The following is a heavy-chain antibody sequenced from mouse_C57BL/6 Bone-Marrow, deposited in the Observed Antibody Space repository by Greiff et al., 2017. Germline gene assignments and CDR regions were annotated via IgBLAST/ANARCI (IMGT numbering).Heavy chain of an antibody. CDR2: INPYNGGT. Sequence: EVQLQQSGPVLVKPGASVKMSCKASGYTFTDYYMNWVKQSPGKSLEWIGVINPYNGGTSYNQKFKGKATLTVDKSSSTAYMELNSLTSEDSAVYYCARRAYYYGSSYPFAYWGQGTLVTVSA. CDR3: ARRAYYYGSSYPFAY. V-gene: IGHV1-19*01. D-gene: IGHD1-1*01. CDR1: GYTFTDYY. J-gene: IGHJ3*01.